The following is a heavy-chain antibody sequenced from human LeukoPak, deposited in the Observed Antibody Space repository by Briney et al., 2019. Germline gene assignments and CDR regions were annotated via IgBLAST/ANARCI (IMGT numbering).Heavy chain of an antibody. J-gene: IGHJ6*02. CDR1: GGSISSYY. CDR3: ARQPYYGSGSYIYYYGMDV. Sequence: PSETLPLTCTVPGGSISSYYWCWIRPPAGKGLGWIGRIYTSVSTNYNPSLESRVTMSVDTTKNQFSLKLSSVTAADTAVYYCARQPYYGSGSYIYYYGMDVWGQGTTVTVSS. V-gene: IGHV4-4*07. CDR2: IYTSVST. D-gene: IGHD3-10*01.